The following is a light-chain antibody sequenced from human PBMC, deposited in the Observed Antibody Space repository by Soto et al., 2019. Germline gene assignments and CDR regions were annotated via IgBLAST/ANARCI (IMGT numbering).Light chain of an antibody. J-gene: IGLJ2*01. CDR1: SSNIGSYYD. CDR3: QSYDSSLSHVV. Sequence: QPVLTQPPSVSGAPGQRVTIPCTGSSSNIGSYYDVHWYQQLPGTVPKLLIYGDNNRPSGVPDRFSGPKSGTSASLAITGLQAEDEADYYCQSYDSSLSHVVFGGGTQLTVL. V-gene: IGLV1-40*01. CDR2: GDN.